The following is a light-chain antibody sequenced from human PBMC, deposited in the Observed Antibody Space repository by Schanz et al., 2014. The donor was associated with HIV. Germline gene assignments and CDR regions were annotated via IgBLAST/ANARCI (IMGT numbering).Light chain of an antibody. Sequence: QSVLTQPPSVSAAPGQNVIISCSGSTSNFAINYFSWYQQVPGRAPRLLIHNDDRRPSGVPERFSASKSGTSASLVISGLQSEDEADYYCAAWDDSLNGLVFGGGTKLTVL. CDR2: NDD. CDR1: TSNFAINY. CDR3: AAWDDSLNGLV. J-gene: IGLJ3*02. V-gene: IGLV1-36*01.